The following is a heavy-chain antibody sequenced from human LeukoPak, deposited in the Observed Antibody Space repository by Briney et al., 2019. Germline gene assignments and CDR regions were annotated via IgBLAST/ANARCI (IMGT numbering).Heavy chain of an antibody. CDR1: GFTFSSYA. V-gene: IGHV4-38-2*02. J-gene: IGHJ4*02. CDR2: IYHSGST. Sequence: GSLRLSCAASGFTFSSYAMSWVRQAPGKGLEWIGSIYHSGSTYYNPSLKSRVTISVDTSKNQFSLKLSSVTAADTAVYYCAREGTLRYFDWLYWGQGTLVTVSS. D-gene: IGHD3-9*01. CDR3: AREGTLRYFDWLY.